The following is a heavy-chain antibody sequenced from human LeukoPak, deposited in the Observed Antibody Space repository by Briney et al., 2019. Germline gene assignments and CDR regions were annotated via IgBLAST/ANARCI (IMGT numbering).Heavy chain of an antibody. V-gene: IGHV3-48*02. CDR1: GFTFNAFG. J-gene: IGHJ6*02. CDR3: ARDSNPLYYYYYGMDV. Sequence: GGSLRLSCAASGFTFNAFGMNWVRQAPGKGLEWVSYIGTTSSTIYYADSVKGRFTISRDNAKNSLYLQMNSLRDEDTAVYYCARDSNPLYYYYYGMDVWGQGTTVTVSS. CDR2: IGTTSSTI. D-gene: IGHD4-11*01.